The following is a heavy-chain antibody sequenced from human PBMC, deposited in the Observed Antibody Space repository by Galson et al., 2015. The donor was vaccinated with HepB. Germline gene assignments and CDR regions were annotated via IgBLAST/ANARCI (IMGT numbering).Heavy chain of an antibody. CDR1: GYTFTSYG. CDR2: ISAYNGNT. D-gene: IGHD2-15*01. Sequence: SVKVSCKASGYTFTSYGVSWVRQAPGQGLEWLGWISAYNGNTNYAQKVQGRVTMTTDTSTSTAYMELKSLRSDDTAVYYCAREGTCSGGSCLLYNYYGMDVWGQGTTVTVSS. J-gene: IGHJ6*02. V-gene: IGHV1-18*01. CDR3: AREGTCSGGSCLLYNYYGMDV.